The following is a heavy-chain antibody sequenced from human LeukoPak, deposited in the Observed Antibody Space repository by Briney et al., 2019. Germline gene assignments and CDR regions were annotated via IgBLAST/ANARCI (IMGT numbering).Heavy chain of an antibody. V-gene: IGHV4-34*01. CDR1: GGSFSGYY. J-gene: IGHJ5*02. Sequence: SETLSLTCAVYGGSFSGYYWSWIRQPPGKGLEWIGEINHSGSTNYNPSLKSRVTISVDTSKNQFSLKLSSVTAADTAVYYCATATWHWFDPWGQGTPVTVSS. D-gene: IGHD5-12*01. CDR3: ATATWHWFDP. CDR2: INHSGST.